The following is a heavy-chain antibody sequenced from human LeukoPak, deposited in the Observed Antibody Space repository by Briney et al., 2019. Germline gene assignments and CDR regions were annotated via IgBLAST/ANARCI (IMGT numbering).Heavy chain of an antibody. CDR2: IDGDGGST. D-gene: IGHD6-13*01. Sequence: GGSLRLSCAASGFTFDDYAMHWVRQAPGKGLEWVSLIDGDGGSTYYADSVKGRFTISRDNSKNSLYLQMNSLRAEDTALYYCAKDRYTAAAGPQYFYYMDVWGKGTTVTVFS. CDR3: AKDRYTAAAGPQYFYYMDV. V-gene: IGHV3-43D*03. J-gene: IGHJ6*03. CDR1: GFTFDDYA.